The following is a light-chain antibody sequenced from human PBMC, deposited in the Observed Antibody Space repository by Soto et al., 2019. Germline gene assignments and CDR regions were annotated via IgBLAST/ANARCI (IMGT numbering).Light chain of an antibody. CDR3: QHYGSSSFT. CDR1: QSVNSNY. V-gene: IGKV3-20*01. Sequence: EIVLTQSPGTLSLSPGERATLSCRASQSVNSNYLAWYQQKPGQAPRLLIYSASSRATGIPDRFSGSGSENAFTLTISRLEPEALAVYYCQHYGSSSFTFGPGTKVDIK. CDR2: SAS. J-gene: IGKJ3*01.